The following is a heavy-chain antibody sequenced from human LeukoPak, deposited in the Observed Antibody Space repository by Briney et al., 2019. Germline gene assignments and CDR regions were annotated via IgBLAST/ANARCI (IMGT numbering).Heavy chain of an antibody. J-gene: IGHJ4*02. Sequence: ASVKVSCKASGYTFTTYALHWVRQAPGQRLEWMGWITAGNGNTRYSQKLQGRVTTTGDKSTSTAYMELSSLTFEDTAVYYCGREAPSSSWSFDYWGQGTLVTVFS. D-gene: IGHD6-13*01. CDR3: GREAPSSSWSFDY. CDR1: GYTFTTYA. CDR2: ITAGNGNT. V-gene: IGHV1-3*01.